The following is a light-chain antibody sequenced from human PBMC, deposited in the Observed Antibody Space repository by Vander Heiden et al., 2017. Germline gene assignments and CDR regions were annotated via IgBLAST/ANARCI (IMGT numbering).Light chain of an antibody. J-gene: IGKJ3*01. V-gene: IGKV1-33*01. CDR1: QDISNY. CDR2: DAS. Sequence: DIQMTQSPSSLSASVGDRVTITCQASQDISNYLNWYQQKPGKAPKLLIYDASNLETGVPSRFSGSGSGTDFTFTISSLQPEDIATYYCQQYDNLPPGGFGPGTKVDIK. CDR3: QQYDNLPPGG.